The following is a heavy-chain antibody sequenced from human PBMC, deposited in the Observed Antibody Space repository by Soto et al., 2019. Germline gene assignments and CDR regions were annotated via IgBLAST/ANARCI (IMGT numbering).Heavy chain of an antibody. V-gene: IGHV1-8*01. D-gene: IGHD6-6*01. CDR2: MNPNSGNT. J-gene: IGHJ5*02. Sequence: QVQLVQSGAEVKKPGASVKVSCKASGYTFTSYDINWVRQATGQGLEWMGWMNPNSGNTGYAQKFQGRVTMTRNTSISTAYMELSSLRSEDTAVYYCARGREYSSSLWSSWFDPWGQGTLVTVSS. CDR3: ARGREYSSSLWSSWFDP. CDR1: GYTFTSYD.